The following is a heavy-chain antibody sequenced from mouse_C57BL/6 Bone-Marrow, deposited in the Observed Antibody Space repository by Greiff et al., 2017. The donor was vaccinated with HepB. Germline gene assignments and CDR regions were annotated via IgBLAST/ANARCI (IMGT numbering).Heavy chain of an antibody. CDR1: GFSLTSYA. CDR2: IWTGGGT. J-gene: IGHJ2*01. D-gene: IGHD1-1*01. Sequence: VQLQQSGPGLVAPSQSLSITCTVSGFSLTSYAISWVRQPPGKGLEWLGVIWTGGGTNYNSALKSRLSISKDNSKSQVFLKMNSLQTDDTARYYCARRGVDYYGSYYFDYWGQGTTLTVSS. V-gene: IGHV2-9-1*01. CDR3: ARRGVDYYGSYYFDY.